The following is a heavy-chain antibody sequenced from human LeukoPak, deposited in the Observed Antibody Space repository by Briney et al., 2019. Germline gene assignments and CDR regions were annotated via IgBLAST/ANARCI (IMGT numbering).Heavy chain of an antibody. CDR1: GGSISISNYF. CDR2: RSSTGIT. D-gene: IGHD6-19*01. V-gene: IGHV4-39*01. CDR3: AFSGWFWGAFDY. J-gene: IGHJ4*02. Sequence: SETLSLTCSVSGGSISISNYFWGWTRQPPGKGLEWIASRSSTGITHYHSSLESRISVSVETSKSQFSLRLTSLTAADTAVYYCAFSGWFWGAFDYWGQGILVTVSS.